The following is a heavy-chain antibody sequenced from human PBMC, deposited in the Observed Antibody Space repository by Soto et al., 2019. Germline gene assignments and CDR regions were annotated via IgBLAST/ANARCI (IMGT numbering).Heavy chain of an antibody. CDR3: AKGQDYYDSSGYYPRAFDAFDI. CDR1: GFTFSSYA. J-gene: IGHJ3*02. CDR2: ISGSGGST. Sequence: GGSLRLSCAASGFTFSSYAMSWVRQAPGKGLEWVSAISGSGGSTYYADSVKGRFTISRDNSKNTLYLQMNSLRAEDTAVYYCAKGQDYYDSSGYYPRAFDAFDIWGQGTMVTVSS. D-gene: IGHD3-22*01. V-gene: IGHV3-23*01.